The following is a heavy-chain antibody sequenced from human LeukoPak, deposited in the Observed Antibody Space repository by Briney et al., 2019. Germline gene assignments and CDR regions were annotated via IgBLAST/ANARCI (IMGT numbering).Heavy chain of an antibody. V-gene: IGHV3-33*01. CDR3: ARGPQHCSSTSCYHRNFDY. D-gene: IGHD2-2*01. J-gene: IGHJ4*02. Sequence: GGSLRLSCAASGFTFSSYGMHWVRQAPGKGLEWVAVIWYDGSNKYYADSVKGRFTISRDNSKNTLYLQMNSLRAEDTAVYYCARGPQHCSSTSCYHRNFDYWGQGTLVTVSS. CDR2: IWYDGSNK. CDR1: GFTFSSYG.